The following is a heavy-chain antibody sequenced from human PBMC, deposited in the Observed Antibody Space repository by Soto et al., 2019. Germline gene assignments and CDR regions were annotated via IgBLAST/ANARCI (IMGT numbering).Heavy chain of an antibody. V-gene: IGHV4-59*01. CDR1: GGSISSYY. J-gene: IGHJ4*02. D-gene: IGHD2-21*02. CDR3: AREVVVTSSPEYYFDY. CDR2: IYYSGST. Sequence: SETLSLTCTVSGGSISSYYWSWIRQPPGKGLEWIGYIYYSGSTNYNPSLKSRVTISVDTSKNQFSLKLSSVTAADTAVYYCAREVVVTSSPEYYFDYWGQGTLVTVSS.